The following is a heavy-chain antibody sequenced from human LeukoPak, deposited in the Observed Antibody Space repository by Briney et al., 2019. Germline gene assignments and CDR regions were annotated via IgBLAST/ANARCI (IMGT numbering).Heavy chain of an antibody. D-gene: IGHD6-13*01. CDR3: ARALAAAGLTYGFDP. V-gene: IGHV4-4*02. CDR2: IYHTGST. Sequence: SETLSLTCAVSGGSISSSNWWIWVRQPPEKGLEWIGEIYHTGSTNYNPSLKSRVTISIDKSKNQFSLKLSSVTAADTAMYYCARALAAAGLTYGFDPWGQGTLVTVSS. CDR1: GGSISSSNW. J-gene: IGHJ5*02.